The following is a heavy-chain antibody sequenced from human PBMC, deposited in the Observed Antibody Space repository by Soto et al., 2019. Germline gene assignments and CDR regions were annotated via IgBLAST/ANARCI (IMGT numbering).Heavy chain of an antibody. J-gene: IGHJ6*03. CDR3: ANDSRDIVVVPSAVPGLDYYNYIDV. CDR1: GFTFDDYA. CDR2: ISWNSDSI. Sequence: EVQLLESGGGLVQPDRSLRLSCAASGFTFDDYAMHWVRQVPGKGLEWVAGISWNSDSIGYADSVKGRFTISSDNAKKRLYLEMSSLTTEDTAVYDCANDSRDIVVVPSAVPGLDYYNYIDVWGRWTKVTVSS. D-gene: IGHD2-2*01. V-gene: IGHV3-9*01.